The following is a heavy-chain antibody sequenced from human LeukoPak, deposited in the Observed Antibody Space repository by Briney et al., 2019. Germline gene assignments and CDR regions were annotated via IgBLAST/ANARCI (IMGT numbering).Heavy chain of an antibody. Sequence: GGSLRLSCAASGFTFNKYWMRWVRQAPGKGLAWVANIKPEGSEKYYVDSVKGRFTISRDNAKNSLYLQMNSLRAEDTAVYYCAARDYDFWSGYYGALDYYGMDVWGQGTTVTVSS. D-gene: IGHD3-3*01. V-gene: IGHV3-7*03. CDR3: AARDYDFWSGYYGALDYYGMDV. CDR1: GFTFNKYW. CDR2: IKPEGSEK. J-gene: IGHJ6*02.